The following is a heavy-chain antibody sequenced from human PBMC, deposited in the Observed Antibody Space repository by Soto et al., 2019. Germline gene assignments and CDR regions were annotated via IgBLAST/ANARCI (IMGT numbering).Heavy chain of an antibody. CDR2: INHSGST. V-gene: IGHV4-34*01. CDR1: GGSFSGYY. J-gene: IGHJ4*02. D-gene: IGHD5-18*01. Sequence: PSETLSLTCAVYGGSFSGYYWSWIRQPPGKGLEWIGEINHSGSTNYNPSLKSRVTISVDTSKNQFSLKLSSVTAADTAVYYCARGRRVYSYGSTFAYWGQGTLVTVSS. CDR3: ARGRRVYSYGSTFAY.